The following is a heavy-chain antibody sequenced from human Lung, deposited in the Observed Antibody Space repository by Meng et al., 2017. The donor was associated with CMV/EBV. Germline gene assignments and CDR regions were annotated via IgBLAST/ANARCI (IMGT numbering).Heavy chain of an antibody. J-gene: IGHJ4*02. CDR1: SGSISISTW. V-gene: IGHV4-4*02. D-gene: IGHD6-19*01. CDR2: IYHSGGT. CDR3: ARDPYATGWAG. Sequence: QRQESGPGLVKPSGTLSLTCAGFSGSISISTWWSWVRQPPGKGLEWIGEIYHSGGTNYNPSLRGRVTISLDKSKNQFSLTLRSVTAADTAVYYCARDPYATGWAGWGQGTLVTVSS.